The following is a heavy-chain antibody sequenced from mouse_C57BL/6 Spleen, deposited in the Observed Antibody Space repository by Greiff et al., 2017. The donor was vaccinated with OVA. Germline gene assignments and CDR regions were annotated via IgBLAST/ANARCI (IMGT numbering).Heavy chain of an antibody. Sequence: QVQLQQPGAELVMPGASVKLSCKASGYTFTSYWMHWVKQRPGQGLEWIGEIDPSDSYTNYNQKFKGKSTLTVDKSSSTAYMQLSSLTSEDSAVYNWERRLYESDYYAMDYGGQGTSVTVSS. CDR2: IDPSDSYT. CDR1: GYTFTSYW. D-gene: IGHD6-1*01. CDR3: ERRLYESDYYAMDY. V-gene: IGHV1-69*01. J-gene: IGHJ4*01.